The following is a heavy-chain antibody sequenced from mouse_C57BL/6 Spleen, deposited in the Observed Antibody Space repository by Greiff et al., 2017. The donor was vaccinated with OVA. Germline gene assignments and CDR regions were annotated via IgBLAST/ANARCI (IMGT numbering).Heavy chain of an antibody. D-gene: IGHD1-1*01. CDR2: ISDGGSYT. CDR3: ARDRDYYGSSSYYFDY. CDR1: GFTFSSYA. V-gene: IGHV5-4*01. J-gene: IGHJ2*01. Sequence: EVQLQESGGGLVKPGGSLKLSCAASGFTFSSYAMTWVRQTPEKRLEWVATISDGGSYTSYPDNVKGRFTISRANAKNNLYLQMSHLKSEDTAMYYCARDRDYYGSSSYYFDYWGQGTTLTVSS.